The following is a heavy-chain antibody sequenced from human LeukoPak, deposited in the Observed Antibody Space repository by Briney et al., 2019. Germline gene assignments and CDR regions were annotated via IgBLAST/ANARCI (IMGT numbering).Heavy chain of an antibody. J-gene: IGHJ4*02. CDR1: GYTFTSYD. V-gene: IGHV1-8*01. CDR2: MNPNSGNT. CDR3: ARAVANWDHFDY. Sequence: GASVKVSCKASGYTFTSYDINWVRQATGQGLEWMGWMNPNSGNTGYAQKFQGRVTMTRNTSISTAYMELSSLRSEDTAVYYCARAVANWDHFDYWGQGTLVTVSS. D-gene: IGHD7-27*01.